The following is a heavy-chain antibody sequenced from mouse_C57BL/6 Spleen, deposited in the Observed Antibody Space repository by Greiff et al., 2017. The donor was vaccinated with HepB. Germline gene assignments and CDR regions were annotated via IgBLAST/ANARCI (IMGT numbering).Heavy chain of an antibody. CDR1: GYAFSSSW. V-gene: IGHV1-82*01. Sequence: QVQLQQSGPELVKPGASVKISCKASGYAFSSSWMNWVKQRPGKGLEWIGRIYPGDGDTNYNGKFKGKATLTADKSSSTAYMQLSSLTSEDSAVYFCARKGDGYSAGFAYWGQGTLVTVSA. J-gene: IGHJ3*01. CDR2: IYPGDGDT. D-gene: IGHD2-3*01. CDR3: ARKGDGYSAGFAY.